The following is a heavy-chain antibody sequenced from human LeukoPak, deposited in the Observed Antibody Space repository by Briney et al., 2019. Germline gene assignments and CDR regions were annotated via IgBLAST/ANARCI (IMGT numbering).Heavy chain of an antibody. Sequence: SETLSLTCTVSNGPINTYQWSWIRQPPGKGLEWIGNIHYSGSANYNPSLKSRVVISVDTSKNQFSLKLSPVTAADTALYFCARVKYSSSSDKFGTFDYWGQGTLVTVSS. D-gene: IGHD6-6*01. V-gene: IGHV4-59*01. J-gene: IGHJ4*02. CDR3: ARVKYSSSSDKFGTFDY. CDR2: IHYSGSA. CDR1: NGPINTYQ.